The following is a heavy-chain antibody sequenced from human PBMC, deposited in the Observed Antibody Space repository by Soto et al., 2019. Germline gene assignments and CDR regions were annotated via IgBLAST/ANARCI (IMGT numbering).Heavy chain of an antibody. J-gene: IGHJ6*02. Sequence: SETLAITCTGAGGSISSSSYYWGWIRQPPGKGLEWIGSIYYSGSTYYNPSLKSRVTISVDTSKNQFSLKLSSVTAADTAVYYCARHGGIVVVVAATPYYYYGMDVWGQGTTVTVSS. CDR1: GGSISSSSYY. D-gene: IGHD2-15*01. CDR3: ARHGGIVVVVAATPYYYYGMDV. CDR2: IYYSGST. V-gene: IGHV4-39*01.